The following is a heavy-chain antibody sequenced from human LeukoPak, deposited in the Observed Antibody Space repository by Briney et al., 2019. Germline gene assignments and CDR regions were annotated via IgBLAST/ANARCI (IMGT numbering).Heavy chain of an antibody. V-gene: IGHV4-59*01. Sequence: PSETLSLTCAVYGGSFSGYYWSWIRQPPGKGLEWIGYIYYSGSTNYNPSLKSRVTISVDTSKNQFSLKLSSVTAADTAVYYCARGEEWLRFEGGFDYWGQGTLVTVSS. CDR3: ARGEEWLRFEGGFDY. J-gene: IGHJ4*02. D-gene: IGHD5-12*01. CDR2: IYYSGST. CDR1: GGSFSGYY.